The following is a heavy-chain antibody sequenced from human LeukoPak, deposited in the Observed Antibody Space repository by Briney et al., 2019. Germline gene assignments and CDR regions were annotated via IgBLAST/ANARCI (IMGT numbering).Heavy chain of an antibody. CDR3: AREILRSSCGGDCYSDY. CDR2: INQDGSEK. CDR1: GFTFSSYW. J-gene: IGHJ4*02. D-gene: IGHD2-21*02. Sequence: EVQLVESGGGLVQPGGSLRLSCAASGFTFSSYWMNWVRQAPGKGLEWVANINQDGSEKYYVDSVKGRFTISRDNGKNSLYLQLNSLRAEDTAVYYCAREILRSSCGGDCYSDYWGQGTLVTVSS. V-gene: IGHV3-7*01.